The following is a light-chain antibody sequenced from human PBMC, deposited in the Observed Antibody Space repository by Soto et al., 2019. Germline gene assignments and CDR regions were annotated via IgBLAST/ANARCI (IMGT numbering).Light chain of an antibody. J-gene: IGLJ1*01. CDR3: VSFAGXTYV. CDR1: SSDVGAYIF. CDR2: DVN. Sequence: QSALTQPPSASGSPGQSVTISCTGTSSDVGAYIFVSWYQQHPGKAPKLMVYDVNRRPPGVPDRFFGSKSGNTASLTVSGLQAEDEADYYRVSFAGXTYVFGTGTKVXV. V-gene: IGLV2-8*01.